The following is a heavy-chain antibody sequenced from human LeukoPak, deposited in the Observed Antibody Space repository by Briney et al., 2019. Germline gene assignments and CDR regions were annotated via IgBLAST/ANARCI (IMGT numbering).Heavy chain of an antibody. CDR1: GGSISSSNYY. V-gene: IGHV4-39*01. D-gene: IGHD3-10*01. CDR2: IYYSGST. J-gene: IGHJ3*02. CDR3: ARQGNMKVRGVII. Sequence: KPSETLSLTCTVSGGSISSSNYYWGWIRQPPGKGLEWIGNIYYSGSTYYNPSFKSRLTISVDTSKNQFSLKLSSVTAADTAVYYCARQGNMKVRGVIIWGQGTMVTVSS.